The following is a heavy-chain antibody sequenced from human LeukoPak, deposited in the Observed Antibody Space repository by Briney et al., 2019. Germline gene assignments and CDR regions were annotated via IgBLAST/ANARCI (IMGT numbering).Heavy chain of an antibody. CDR3: AREDNWNYDY. J-gene: IGHJ4*02. CDR2: LNPNSCFT. CDR1: GYTFNLYY. V-gene: IGHV1-2*02. Sequence: ASVTVSYKASGYTFNLYYMHGVRQAPGHGGEGMGWLNPNSCFTKYAQKFQGRVTMTSDTSISTAYMELSSLRSDDTAVYYCAREDNWNYDYWGQGTLVTVSS. D-gene: IGHD1-7*01.